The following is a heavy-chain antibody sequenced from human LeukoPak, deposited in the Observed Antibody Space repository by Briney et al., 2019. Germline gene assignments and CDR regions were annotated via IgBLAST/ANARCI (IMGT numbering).Heavy chain of an antibody. J-gene: IGHJ4*02. Sequence: GGSLRLSCAASGFTFSSYSMNWVRQAPGKGLEWVSSISSSSSYIYYADSVKGRFTISRDNAKNSLYLQMNSLRAGDTAVYYCARDSDARPIDYWGQGTLVTVSS. CDR1: GFTFSSYS. V-gene: IGHV3-21*01. D-gene: IGHD6-6*01. CDR3: ARDSDARPIDY. CDR2: ISSSSSYI.